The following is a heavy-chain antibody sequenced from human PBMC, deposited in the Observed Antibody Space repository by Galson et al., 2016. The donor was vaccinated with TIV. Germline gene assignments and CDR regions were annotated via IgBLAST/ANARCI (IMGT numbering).Heavy chain of an antibody. Sequence: SLRLSCAASEFTLSNYHIHWVRQAPGEGLAWVALISNDGLNKQYPDSVKGRFTVSRDNFKNTVYLQVDRLRAEDTAVYYCAREKYTSGSAGTFDVWGQGTMVTVSS. J-gene: IGHJ3*01. CDR2: ISNDGLNK. V-gene: IGHV3-30*04. D-gene: IGHD3-22*01. CDR1: EFTLSNYH. CDR3: AREKYTSGSAGTFDV.